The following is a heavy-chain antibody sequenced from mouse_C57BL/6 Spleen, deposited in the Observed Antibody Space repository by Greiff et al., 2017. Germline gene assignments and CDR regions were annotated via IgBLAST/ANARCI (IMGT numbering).Heavy chain of an antibody. CDR3: ARSNSGFFDY. V-gene: IGHV1-82*01. CDR1: GYAFSSSW. D-gene: IGHD1-3*01. Sequence: QVQLQQSGPELVKPGASVKISCKASGYAFSSSWMNWVKQRPGKGLEWIGRIYPGDGDTNYNGKFKGKGTLTADKSSSTAYMQLSSLTSEDSAVYFCARSNSGFFDYWGQGTTLTVSS. J-gene: IGHJ2*01. CDR2: IYPGDGDT.